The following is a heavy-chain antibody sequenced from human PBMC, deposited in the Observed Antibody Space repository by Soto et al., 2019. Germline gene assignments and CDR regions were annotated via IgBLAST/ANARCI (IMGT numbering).Heavy chain of an antibody. V-gene: IGHV3-53*01. CDR3: AKREDFWSGPLYYMDV. J-gene: IGHJ6*03. CDR2: IYSGGST. Sequence: GGSLRLSCAASGFTVSSNYMSWVRQAPGKGLEWVSVIYSGGSTYYADSVKGRFTISRDNSKNTLYLQVNSLRAEDTAVYYCAKREDFWSGPLYYMDVWGKGTTVTVSS. D-gene: IGHD3-3*01. CDR1: GFTVSSNY.